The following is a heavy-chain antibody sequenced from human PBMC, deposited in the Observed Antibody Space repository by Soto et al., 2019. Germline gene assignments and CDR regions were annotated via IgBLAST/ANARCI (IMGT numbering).Heavy chain of an antibody. D-gene: IGHD1-26*01. CDR2: ISAYNGDT. J-gene: IGHJ3*02. Sequence: ASVKVSCKASGYTFTTYAISWVRQAPGQGLEWMGWISAYNGDTNYAQKLQGRVTMTTDTSTNTAYMELRSLRSDDTAVYFCARGLFSGSYYRDDAYDIWGQGTVVTVSS. CDR1: GYTFTTYA. CDR3: ARGLFSGSYYRDDAYDI. V-gene: IGHV1-18*01.